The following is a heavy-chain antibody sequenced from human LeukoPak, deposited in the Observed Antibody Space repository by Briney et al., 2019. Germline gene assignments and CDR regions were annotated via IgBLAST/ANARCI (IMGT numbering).Heavy chain of an antibody. CDR2: ISGSGDNT. CDR3: ARSGKIYFDWLLDY. Sequence: GGSLRLSCAASGFTFSSYSMNWVRQAPGKGLEWVSGISGSGDNTWYADSVKGRFTISWDNAKKSLYLQMNSLRAEDTAVYYCARSGKIYFDWLLDYWGQGTLVTVSS. CDR1: GFTFSSYS. V-gene: IGHV3-21*01. D-gene: IGHD3-9*01. J-gene: IGHJ4*02.